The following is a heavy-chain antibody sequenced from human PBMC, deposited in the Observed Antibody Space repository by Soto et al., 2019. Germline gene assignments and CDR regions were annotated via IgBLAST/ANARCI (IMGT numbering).Heavy chain of an antibody. Sequence: QVQLQQWGAGPLRPLETLSLTCGVSGGSFSGYYWAWIRQSPGKGLEWIGEINDCGSINYNPSLKSRDSISVDTSKNHYSLNLRSVTAADTAVYYCARESYDILTGPPWVWYFDLWGRGTLVTVSS. CDR1: GGSFSGYY. J-gene: IGHJ2*01. CDR2: INDCGSI. CDR3: ARESYDILTGPPWVWYFDL. D-gene: IGHD3-9*01. V-gene: IGHV4-34*01.